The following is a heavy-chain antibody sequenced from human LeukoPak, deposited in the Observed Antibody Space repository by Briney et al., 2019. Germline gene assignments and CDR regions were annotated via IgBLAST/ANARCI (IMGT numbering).Heavy chain of an antibody. V-gene: IGHV6-1*01. CDR1: GDIVSSNSAA. CDR2: TYYRSKWYN. D-gene: IGHD3-22*01. Sequence: SQTLSLTCAISGDIVSSNSAAWNWIRQSPSRGLEWLGRTYYRSKWYNDYAVSVKSRITINPDTSKNQFSLQLNSVTPEDTAVYYCARGYYDSRPQFLDNWFDPWGQGTLVTVSS. CDR3: ARGYYDSRPQFLDNWFDP. J-gene: IGHJ5*02.